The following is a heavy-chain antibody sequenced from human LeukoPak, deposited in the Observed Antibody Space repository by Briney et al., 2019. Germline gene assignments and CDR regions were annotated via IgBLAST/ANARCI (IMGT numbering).Heavy chain of an antibody. CDR1: GGSISSSNW. CDR3: AGARGVGYYFDY. J-gene: IGHJ4*02. CDR2: IYHSGST. V-gene: IGHV4-4*02. D-gene: IGHD3-10*01. Sequence: PSETLSLTCAVSGGSISSSNWWSWVRQPPGKGLEWIGEIYHSGSTNYNPSLKSRVTISVDKSKNQFSLKLSSVTAADTAVYYCAGARGVGYYFDYWGQGTLVTVSS.